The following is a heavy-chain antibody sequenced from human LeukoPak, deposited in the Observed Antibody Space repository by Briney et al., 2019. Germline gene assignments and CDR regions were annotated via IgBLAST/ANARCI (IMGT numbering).Heavy chain of an antibody. CDR3: ARASHDMADAFEFDY. D-gene: IGHD3-9*01. V-gene: IGHV3-7*01. CDR2: IKQDGSEK. Sequence: GGSLRLSCAASGFTFSSYEMNWVRQAPGKGLEWVANIKQDGSEKYYVDSVKGRFTISRDNAKNSLYLQMNSLRAEDTAVYYCARASHDMADAFEFDYWGQGTLVTVSS. CDR1: GFTFSSYE. J-gene: IGHJ4*02.